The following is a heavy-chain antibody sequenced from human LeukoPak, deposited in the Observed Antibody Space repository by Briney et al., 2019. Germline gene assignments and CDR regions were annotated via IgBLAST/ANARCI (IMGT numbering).Heavy chain of an antibody. CDR2: ISWNSGSI. D-gene: IGHD3-10*01. J-gene: IGHJ4*02. CDR1: GFTFDDYA. V-gene: IGHV3-9*01. Sequence: GGSLRLSCAASGFTFDDYAMHWVRQAPGKGLEWVSGISWNSGSIGYADSVKGRFTISRDNAKNSLYLQMNSLRAEDTALYYCAKDIWFGESLAASNFDYWGQGTLVTVSS. CDR3: AKDIWFGESLAASNFDY.